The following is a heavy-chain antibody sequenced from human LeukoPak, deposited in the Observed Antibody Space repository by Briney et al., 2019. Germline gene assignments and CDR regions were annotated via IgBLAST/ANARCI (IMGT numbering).Heavy chain of an antibody. V-gene: IGHV4-34*01. Sequence: GSLRLSCAASGFTFSSYAMSWIRQPPGKGLEWIGEINHSGSTNYNPSLKSRVTISVDTSKNQFSLKLSSVTAADTAVYYCARGNSSSSTRYFDYWGQGTLVTVSS. J-gene: IGHJ4*02. CDR2: INHSGST. D-gene: IGHD2-2*01. CDR1: GFTFSSYA. CDR3: ARGNSSSSTRYFDY.